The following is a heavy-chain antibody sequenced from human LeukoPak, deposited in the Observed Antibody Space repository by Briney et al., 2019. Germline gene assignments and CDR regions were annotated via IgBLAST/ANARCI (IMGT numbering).Heavy chain of an antibody. CDR1: GGSISSMRYF. J-gene: IGHJ4*02. Sequence: SETLSLTCTVSGGSISSMRYFWHWLRQPPGKGLVWIGSIYYSGSTYYNPSLKSRVTISIDKSKNKFPLKLSSVTAAVTAWYSCARDVFRLRGAPSPFYYWGQGTLVTVSS. CDR3: ARDVFRLRGAPSPFYY. CDR2: IYYSGST. V-gene: IGHV4-39*06. D-gene: IGHD3-16*01.